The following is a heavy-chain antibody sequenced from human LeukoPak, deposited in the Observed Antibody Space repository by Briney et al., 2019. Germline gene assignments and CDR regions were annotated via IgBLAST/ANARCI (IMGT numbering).Heavy chain of an antibody. Sequence: GGSLRLSCSASGFTFSSYAMHWVRQAPGKGLEYVSAIGSNGGSTYYADSVKGRFTISRDNSKNTLYLQMSSLRAEDTAVYYCVKDFGVWSGYYLYNWFDPWGQGTLVTVSS. CDR3: VKDFGVWSGYYLYNWFDP. CDR1: GFTFSSYA. J-gene: IGHJ5*02. V-gene: IGHV3-64D*06. D-gene: IGHD3-3*01. CDR2: IGSNGGST.